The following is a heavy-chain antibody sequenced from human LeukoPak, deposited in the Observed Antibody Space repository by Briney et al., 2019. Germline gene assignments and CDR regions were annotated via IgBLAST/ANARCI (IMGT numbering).Heavy chain of an antibody. CDR3: ARVRGLLWSGELFQ. V-gene: IGHV1-3*01. D-gene: IGHD3-10*01. Sequence: ASVKVSCKASGYTFTSYAMHWVRQAPGQRLEWMGWINAGNGNTKYSQKFQGRVTITRDTSASTAYMELSSLRSEDTAVYYCARVRGLLWSGELFQWGQGTLVTVSS. J-gene: IGHJ4*02. CDR2: INAGNGNT. CDR1: GYTFTSYA.